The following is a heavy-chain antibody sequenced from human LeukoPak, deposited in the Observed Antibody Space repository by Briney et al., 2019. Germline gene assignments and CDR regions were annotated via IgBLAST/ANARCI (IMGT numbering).Heavy chain of an antibody. V-gene: IGHV3-74*01. CDR1: GFTFSSYW. CDR3: ARDRGAYCSGGSCYSGNWFDP. D-gene: IGHD2-15*01. J-gene: IGHJ5*02. CDR2: INSDGSST. Sequence: QTGGSLRLSCAASGFTFSSYWMHWVRQAPGKALVWVSRINSDGSSTSYADSVKGRFTISRDNAKNTLYLQMNSLRAEDTAVYYCARDRGAYCSGGSCYSGNWFDPWGQGTLVTVSS.